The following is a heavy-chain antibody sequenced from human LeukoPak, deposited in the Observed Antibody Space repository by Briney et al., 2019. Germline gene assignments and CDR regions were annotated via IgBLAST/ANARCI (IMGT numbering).Heavy chain of an antibody. Sequence: GGSLRLSCAASGFTFSSYAMSWVRQAPGKGLEWVSAISGSGGSTYYADSVKGRFTISRDNSRNTLYLKMNSLRAEDTAVYYCAKDARSGYDLRKGGFDYWGQGTLVTVSS. CDR2: ISGSGGST. D-gene: IGHD5-12*01. V-gene: IGHV3-23*01. CDR3: AKDARSGYDLRKGGFDY. CDR1: GFTFSSYA. J-gene: IGHJ4*02.